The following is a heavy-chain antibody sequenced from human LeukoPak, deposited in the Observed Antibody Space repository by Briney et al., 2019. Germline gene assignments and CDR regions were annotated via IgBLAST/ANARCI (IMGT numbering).Heavy chain of an antibody. CDR3: ARVFTMIPYYYFDY. CDR2: ISYDGSNK. V-gene: IGHV3-30*03. CDR1: GFTFSSYG. D-gene: IGHD3-22*01. Sequence: GGSLRLSCAASGFTFSSYGMHWVRQAPGKGLEWVAVISYDGSNKYYADSVKGRFTISRDNSKNTLYLQMNSLRAEDTAVYYCARVFTMIPYYYFDYWGQGTLVTVSS. J-gene: IGHJ4*02.